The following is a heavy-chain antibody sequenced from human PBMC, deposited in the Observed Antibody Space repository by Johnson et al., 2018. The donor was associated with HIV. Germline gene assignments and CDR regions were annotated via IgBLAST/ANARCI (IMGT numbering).Heavy chain of an antibody. CDR2: IWYDGSNK. J-gene: IGHJ3*02. D-gene: IGHD4-23*01. Sequence: QEQLVESGGGVVQPGRSLRLSCEASGFTFSSYGMHWVRQAPGKGLEWVAVIWYDGSNKYYADSVKGRFTISRDNSKNTLYLKMNSLRAEDTAVYYCAREQYGGNSNAGDGFDIWGQGTMVTVSS. CDR1: GFTFSSYG. CDR3: AREQYGGNSNAGDGFDI. V-gene: IGHV3-33*01.